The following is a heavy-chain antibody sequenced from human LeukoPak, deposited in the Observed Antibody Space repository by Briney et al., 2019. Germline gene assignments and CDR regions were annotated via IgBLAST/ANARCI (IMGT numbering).Heavy chain of an antibody. CDR3: ARDQVDYDIPDHFDY. Sequence: SETLPLTCTVSGGSISSYYWSWIRQPPGKGLEWIGYIYYSGSTNYNPSLKSRVTISVDTSKNQFSLTLISVTAADTAVYFCARDQVDYDIPDHFDYWGKGTLVTVSS. CDR2: IYYSGST. CDR1: GGSISSYY. J-gene: IGHJ4*02. V-gene: IGHV4-59*12. D-gene: IGHD3-22*01.